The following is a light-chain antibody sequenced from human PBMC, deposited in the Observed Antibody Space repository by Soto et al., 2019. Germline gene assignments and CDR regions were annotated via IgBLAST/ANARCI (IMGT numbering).Light chain of an antibody. V-gene: IGLV2-14*01. CDR2: DVS. Sequence: QSVLTQPASVSGSPGQSITISCTGTSSDVGGYNYVSWYQQHPGTAPKLMIYDVSNRPSGVSNRFSGSKSGNTASLTISGLQAEDAADYYCSSYTSSSTQVFGGGTKLTVL. J-gene: IGLJ2*01. CDR1: SSDVGGYNY. CDR3: SSYTSSSTQV.